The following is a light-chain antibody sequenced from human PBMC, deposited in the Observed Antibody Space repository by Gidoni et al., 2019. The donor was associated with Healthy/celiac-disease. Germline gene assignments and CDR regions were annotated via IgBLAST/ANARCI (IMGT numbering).Light chain of an antibody. V-gene: IGKV3-20*01. CDR3: QQYGSSLSMYT. CDR1: QSVSSSY. CDR2: GAS. J-gene: IGKJ2*01. Sequence: EIVLTQSPGTLSLSPGERATLSCRASQSVSSSYLAWYQQKPGQAPRLLLYGASSRATGIPDRFSGSGSGTDFTLTISRLDPEDFAVYYCQQYGSSLSMYTFGQGTKLEIK.